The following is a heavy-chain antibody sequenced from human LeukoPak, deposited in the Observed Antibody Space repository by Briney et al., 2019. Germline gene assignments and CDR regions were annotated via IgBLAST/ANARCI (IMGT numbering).Heavy chain of an antibody. Sequence: ASVKVSCKASGYSFTTHAIHWVRQAPGQGLEWMGWIITGNGNTKYSQKFQGRVTITRDTSANTAYMELGSLTSEDTAIYYCARERQLLQDYWGQGTLVTVSS. CDR2: IITGNGNT. J-gene: IGHJ4*02. CDR3: ARERQLLQDY. V-gene: IGHV1-3*04. D-gene: IGHD2-15*01. CDR1: GYSFTTHA.